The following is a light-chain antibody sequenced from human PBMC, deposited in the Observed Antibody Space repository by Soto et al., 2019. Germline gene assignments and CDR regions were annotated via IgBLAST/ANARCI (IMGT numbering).Light chain of an antibody. CDR1: QSVSTN. CDR2: SAS. J-gene: IGKJ4*01. V-gene: IGKV3-15*01. CDR3: QQYHHLTRT. Sequence: EIVMTQSPATLSVSPWERATLSCRASQSVSTNLVWYQQTPGQAPRLLIYSASTRAAGIPARFSASGSGTEFTLTITSLQSEDFAVYYCQQYHHLTRTFGGGTKVDIK.